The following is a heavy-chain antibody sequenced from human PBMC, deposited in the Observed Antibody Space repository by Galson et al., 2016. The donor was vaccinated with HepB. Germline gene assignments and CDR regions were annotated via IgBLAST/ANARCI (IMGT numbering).Heavy chain of an antibody. V-gene: IGHV3-74*01. J-gene: IGHJ4*02. CDR1: GFTFSSNW. Sequence: SLRLSCAASGFTFSSNWMHWVRQAPGKGLVWVSRINTDGSTTNYADSVKGRFTISRDNAKNTLFLQMNSLRAEDTAVYFCANYLGYGSGRPGYFHSWGQGTLVTVSP. D-gene: IGHD3-10*01. CDR3: ANYLGYGSGRPGYFHS. CDR2: INTDGSTT.